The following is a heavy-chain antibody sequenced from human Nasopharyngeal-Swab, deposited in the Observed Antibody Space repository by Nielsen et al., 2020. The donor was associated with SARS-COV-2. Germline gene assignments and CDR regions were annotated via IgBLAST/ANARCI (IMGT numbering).Heavy chain of an antibody. D-gene: IGHD3-22*01. CDR1: GFTFSSYG. Sequence: GESLKISCAASGFTFSSYGMHWVRQAPGKGLEWVAVISYDGSNKYYADSVKGRFTISRDNSKNTLYLQMNSLRAEDTAVYYCAKDVMVDSSGYYYKDDAFDIWGQGTMVTVSS. J-gene: IGHJ3*02. CDR2: ISYDGSNK. CDR3: AKDVMVDSSGYYYKDDAFDI. V-gene: IGHV3-30*18.